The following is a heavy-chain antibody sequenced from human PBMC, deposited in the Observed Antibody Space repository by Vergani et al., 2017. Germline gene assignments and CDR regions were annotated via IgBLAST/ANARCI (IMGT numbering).Heavy chain of an antibody. V-gene: IGHV3-21*01. D-gene: IGHD3-10*01. CDR1: GFTFSSYA. CDR2: ISSSSSYI. Sequence: EVQLLESGGGLVQPGGSLRLSCAASGFTFSSYAMSWVRQAPGKGLEWVSSISSSSSYIYYAVSVKGRFTISRDNAKNSLYLQMNSLRAEDTAVYYCARDSTNYYGSGSYYNNWYFDLWGRGTLVTVSS. J-gene: IGHJ2*01. CDR3: ARDSTNYYGSGSYYNNWYFDL.